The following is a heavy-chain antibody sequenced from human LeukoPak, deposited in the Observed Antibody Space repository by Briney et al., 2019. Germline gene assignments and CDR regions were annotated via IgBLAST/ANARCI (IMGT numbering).Heavy chain of an antibody. Sequence: SETLSLTCTVSGGSINSYYWSWIRQPPGKGLEWIGYIHYSGSTNYNPSLKSRVTISVDTSKNQFSLKLSSVTAADTAEYYCARDGQLRDAFDIWGQGTMLTVSS. CDR1: GGSINSYY. J-gene: IGHJ3*02. V-gene: IGHV4-59*01. CDR2: IHYSGST. D-gene: IGHD5-24*01. CDR3: ARDGQLRDAFDI.